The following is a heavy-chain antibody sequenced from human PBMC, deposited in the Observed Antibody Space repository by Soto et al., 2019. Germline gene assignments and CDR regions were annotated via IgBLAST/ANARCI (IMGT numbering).Heavy chain of an antibody. V-gene: IGHV4-59*01. CDR2: IYYSGST. D-gene: IGHD5-18*01. Sequence: SETLSLTCTVSGGSISSYYWSWIRQPPGKGLEWIGYIYYSGSTNYNPSLKSRVTISVDTSKNQFSLKLSSVTAADMAVYYCARSSRFGYGYDYWGQGTLVTVSS. CDR3: ARSSRFGYGYDY. CDR1: GGSISSYY. J-gene: IGHJ4*02.